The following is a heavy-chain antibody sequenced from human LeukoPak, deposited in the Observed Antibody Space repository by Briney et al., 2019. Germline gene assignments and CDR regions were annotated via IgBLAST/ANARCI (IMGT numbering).Heavy chain of an antibody. CDR2: IGVSGGST. J-gene: IGHJ4*02. Sequence: GRSLRLSCAASGFAFNNYAMSWVSQAPGSGLEWVSSIGVSGGSTYYAYSVRGRFTMSRDNSKYTLYLQLNSLRAEDTAVYFCAKEGDSSGYYVILCFFDYWGQGTLVTVSS. V-gene: IGHV3-23*01. CDR3: AKEGDSSGYYVILCFFDY. CDR1: GFAFNNYA. D-gene: IGHD6-19*01.